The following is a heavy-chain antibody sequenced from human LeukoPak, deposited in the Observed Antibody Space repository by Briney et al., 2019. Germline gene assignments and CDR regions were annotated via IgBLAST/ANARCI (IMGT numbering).Heavy chain of an antibody. V-gene: IGHV1-46*03. J-gene: IGHJ5*02. CDR1: GYTFTSYY. CDR3: ARGDNWNWGLDP. D-gene: IGHD1-7*01. Sequence: ASVKVSCKASGYTFTSYYMHWVRQAPGQGLEWMGIINPSGDSTTYAQKFQGSITMTRDTSTSTVYMELSSLRSEDTAVYYCARGDNWNWGLDPWGQGTLVTVSS. CDR2: INPSGDST.